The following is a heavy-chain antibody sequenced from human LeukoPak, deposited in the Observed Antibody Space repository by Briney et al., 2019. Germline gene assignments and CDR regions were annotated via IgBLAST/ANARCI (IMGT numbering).Heavy chain of an antibody. D-gene: IGHD3-3*01. CDR2: INHSGST. CDR3: ASLPYYDFWSGYYMGISV. Sequence: SETLSLTCTVSGGSIRSGSSYWSWIRQPPGKGLEWIGEINHSGSTNYNPSLKSRVTISVDTSKNQFSLKLSSVTAADTAVYYCASLPYYDFWSGYYMGISVWGQGTLVTVSS. J-gene: IGHJ4*02. CDR1: GGSIRSGSSY. V-gene: IGHV4-39*07.